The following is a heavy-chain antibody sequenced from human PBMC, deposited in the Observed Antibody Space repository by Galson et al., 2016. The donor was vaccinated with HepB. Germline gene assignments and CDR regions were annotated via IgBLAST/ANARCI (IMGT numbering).Heavy chain of an antibody. CDR2: IFHSGRA. CDR3: ARQYRGGPSDY. Sequence: TLSLTCAVSGGSISSSDWWSWVRQPPGQGLEWIGQIFHSGRANYTPSLASRVTISIDTSNNHFSLRLTSVTAADTALYYCARQYRGGPSDYWGQGTLVIVSS. V-gene: IGHV4-4*02. CDR1: GGSISSSDW. D-gene: IGHD6-25*01. J-gene: IGHJ4*02.